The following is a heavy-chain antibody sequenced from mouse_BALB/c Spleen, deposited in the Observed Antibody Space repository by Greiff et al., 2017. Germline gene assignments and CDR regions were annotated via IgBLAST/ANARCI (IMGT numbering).Heavy chain of an antibody. CDR1: GFSLTSFG. D-gene: IGHD2-14*01. Sequence: VMLVESGPGLVAPSQSLSITCPVSGFSLTSFGVHWVRQPPGKGLEWLGVIWAGGSTNYNSALMSRLSISKDNSKSQVFLKMNSLQTDDTAMYYCATYRYDAMDYWGQGTSVTVSS. J-gene: IGHJ4*01. CDR2: IWAGGST. CDR3: ATYRYDAMDY. V-gene: IGHV2-9*02.